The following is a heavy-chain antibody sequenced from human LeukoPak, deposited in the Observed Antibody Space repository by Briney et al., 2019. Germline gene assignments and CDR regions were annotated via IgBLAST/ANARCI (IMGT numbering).Heavy chain of an antibody. CDR1: GGTFSSYA. Sequence: GASVKVSCKASGGTFSSYAISWVRQAPGQGLEWMGRIIPIFGTANYAQKFQGRVTITTDESTSTAYMELSSLRSEDTAVYYCASTYCSGGSCYADYWGQGTLVTSPQ. CDR3: ASTYCSGGSCYADY. D-gene: IGHD2-15*01. CDR2: IIPIFGTA. J-gene: IGHJ4*02. V-gene: IGHV1-69*05.